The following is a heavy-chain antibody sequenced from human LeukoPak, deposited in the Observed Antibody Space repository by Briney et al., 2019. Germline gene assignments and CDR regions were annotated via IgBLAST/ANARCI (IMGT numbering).Heavy chain of an antibody. J-gene: IGHJ6*02. CDR2: ISYDGSNK. V-gene: IGHV3-30-3*01. CDR1: GFTFSSFA. Sequence: GGSRRLSCAASGFTFSSFAMHWVRQAPGKGLEWGAVISYDGSNKYYADSVKGRFTISRDNSKNTLYLQMNSLRAEDTAVYYCAREGGTGTTAYYYYGMDVWGQGTTVTVSS. D-gene: IGHD1-7*01. CDR3: AREGGTGTTAYYYYGMDV.